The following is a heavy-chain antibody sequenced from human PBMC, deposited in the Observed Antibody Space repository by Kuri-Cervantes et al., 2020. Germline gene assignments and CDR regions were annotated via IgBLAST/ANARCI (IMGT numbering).Heavy chain of an antibody. CDR3: ASLYVWGSYRIDY. CDR2: IKQDGSEK. D-gene: IGHD3-16*02. CDR1: GFTFSTYW. V-gene: IGHV3-7*01. J-gene: IGHJ4*02. Sequence: GGSLRLSCAASGFTFSTYWMSWVRQAPGKGLEWVANIKQDGSEKDYVDSVKGRFTISRDNAKNTLYLQMNSLRAEDTAVYYCASLYVWGSYRIDYWGQGTRVTVSS.